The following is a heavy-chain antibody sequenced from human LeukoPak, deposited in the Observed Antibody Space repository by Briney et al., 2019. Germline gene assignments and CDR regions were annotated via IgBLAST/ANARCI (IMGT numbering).Heavy chain of an antibody. Sequence: PGGSLRLSCAASGFTFSDYYMSWIRQAPGKGLEWISYISTRGTTIYYADSVKGRFTISSDNAKNSLFLQMNSLTTEDTAVYYCATVQFLQWLPDWGQGTLVAVS. CDR1: GFTFSDYY. CDR3: ATVQFLQWLPD. J-gene: IGHJ4*02. D-gene: IGHD3-3*01. CDR2: ISTRGTTI. V-gene: IGHV3-11*04.